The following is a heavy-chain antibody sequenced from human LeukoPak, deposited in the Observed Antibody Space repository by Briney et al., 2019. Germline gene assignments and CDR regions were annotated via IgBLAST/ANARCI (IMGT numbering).Heavy chain of an antibody. Sequence: PGGSLRLSCAASGFTFSSYSMNWVRQAPGKGLEWVSSISGSSSYIYYADSVKGRFTISRDNAKNSLYLQMNSLRAEDTAVYYCGRQAAPDYWGQGTPVTVSS. CDR1: GFTFSSYS. D-gene: IGHD6-13*01. CDR2: ISGSSSYI. V-gene: IGHV3-21*01. J-gene: IGHJ4*02. CDR3: GRQAAPDY.